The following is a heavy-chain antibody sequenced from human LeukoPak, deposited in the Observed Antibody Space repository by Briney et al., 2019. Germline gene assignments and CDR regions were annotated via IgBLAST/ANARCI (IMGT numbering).Heavy chain of an antibody. J-gene: IGHJ4*01. CDR1: GFTFSASP. V-gene: IGHV3-73*01. CDR2: IGSKANSYAT. D-gene: IGHD6-13*01. CDR3: ARQYSSSWYYFDY. Sequence: GGSLRLSCAASGFTFSASPIHWVRRASGKGLEWVGRIGSKANSYATGYAASVRGRFTISRDDSNNAAYLQMNSLKTEDTAVYYCARQYSSSWYYFDYWGHGMLVTVSS.